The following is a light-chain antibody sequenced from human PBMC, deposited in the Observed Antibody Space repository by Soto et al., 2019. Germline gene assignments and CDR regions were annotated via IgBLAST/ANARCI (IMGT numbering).Light chain of an antibody. J-gene: IGKJ1*01. CDR1: QSVSSN. V-gene: IGKV3-15*01. Sequence: EIVMTQSPATLSVSPGERATLSCRASQSVSSNLAWYQQKPGQAPRLRIYGSSTRATDTTARFSGSGSGTEFTITISSVQSADFALYYCEQYNNWPSSTFGQGTKVEIK. CDR3: EQYNNWPSST. CDR2: GSS.